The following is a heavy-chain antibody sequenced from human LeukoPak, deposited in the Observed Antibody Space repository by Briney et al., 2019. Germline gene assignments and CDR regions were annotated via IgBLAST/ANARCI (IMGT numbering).Heavy chain of an antibody. CDR1: GGSISSGSYY. D-gene: IGHD7-27*01. J-gene: IGHJ6*03. V-gene: IGHV4-61*02. CDR3: ARSLLNWGDDYYYMDV. Sequence: SETLSLTCTVSGGSISSGSYYWSWIRQPAGKGLEWIGRIYTSGSTNYNPSLKSRVTISVDTSKNQFSLKLSSVTAADTAVYYCARSLLNWGDDYYYMDVWGKGTTVTISS. CDR2: IYTSGST.